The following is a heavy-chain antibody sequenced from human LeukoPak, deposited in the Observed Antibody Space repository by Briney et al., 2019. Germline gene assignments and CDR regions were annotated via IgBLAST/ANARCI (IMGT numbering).Heavy chain of an antibody. D-gene: IGHD3-10*01. CDR3: AKDPAHYYGSGSYYKWWVRYFDY. J-gene: IGHJ4*02. V-gene: IGHV3-23*01. CDR2: ISGSGGST. CDR1: GFTFSSYG. Sequence: PGGSLRLSCAASGFTFSSYGMSWVRQAPGKGLEWVSAISGSGGSTYYADSVKGRFTISRDNSKDTLYLQMNSLRAEDTAVYYCAKDPAHYYGSGSYYKWWVRYFDYWGQGTLVTVSS.